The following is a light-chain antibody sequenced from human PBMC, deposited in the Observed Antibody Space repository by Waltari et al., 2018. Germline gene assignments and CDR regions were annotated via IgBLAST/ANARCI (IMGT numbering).Light chain of an antibody. CDR3: AAWDDSLSGRV. CDR2: SNN. V-gene: IGLV1-47*02. CDR1: SSNIGSNY. Sequence: QSVLTQPPSASGTPGQRVTISCSGSSSNIGSNYVYWYQQLPGTAPKLLLYSNNQRPAGVPDRCSGSKSGTSASLAISGLRSEDEADYYCAAWDDSLSGRVFGGGTKLTVL. J-gene: IGLJ3*02.